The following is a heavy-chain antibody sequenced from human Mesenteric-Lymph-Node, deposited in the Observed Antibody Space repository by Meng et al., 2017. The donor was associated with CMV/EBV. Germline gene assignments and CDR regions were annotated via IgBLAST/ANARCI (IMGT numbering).Heavy chain of an antibody. J-gene: IGHJ6*02. CDR1: GYTFSDYA. Sequence: GESLKISCAASGYTFSDYAMNWVRQAPGKGLEWVSSISSSSSYIFYADSVKGRFTVSRDNAKNSVFLQMNSLRVDDAAVYYCARVLVDIVVVPAAMRGAGGMDVWGQGTTVTVSS. CDR3: ARVLVDIVVVPAAMRGAGGMDV. CDR2: ISSSSSYI. V-gene: IGHV3-21*01. D-gene: IGHD2-2*01.